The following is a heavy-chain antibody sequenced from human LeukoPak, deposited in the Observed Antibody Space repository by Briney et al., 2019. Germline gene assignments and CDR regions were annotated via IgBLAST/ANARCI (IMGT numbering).Heavy chain of an antibody. V-gene: IGHV3-74*01. D-gene: IGHD1-26*01. J-gene: IGHJ4*02. CDR1: GFPFSSYW. Sequence: GGSLRLSCVASGFPFSSYWMHWVRQAPGKGLVWVSRINEDGSTTNYADSVKGRSTIFRDNAKNTLYLQMNSLRAEDTAVYYCVRDLGGRSGHWGQGTLVTVSS. CDR3: VRDLGGRSGH. CDR2: INEDGSTT.